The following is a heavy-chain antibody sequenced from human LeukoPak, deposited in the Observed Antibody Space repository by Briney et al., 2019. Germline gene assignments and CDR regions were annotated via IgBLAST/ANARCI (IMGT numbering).Heavy chain of an antibody. J-gene: IGHJ4*02. CDR2: INPNSGGT. D-gene: IGHD4-23*01. CDR1: GYTFTGYY. CDR3: ARNDYGGNGRDY. V-gene: IGHV1-2*06. Sequence: PGGSLRLSCAASGYTFTGYYMHWVRQAPGQGLEWMGRINPNSGGTNYAQKFQGRVTMTRDTSISTAYMELSRLRSDDTAVYYCARNDYGGNGRDYWGQGTLVTVSS.